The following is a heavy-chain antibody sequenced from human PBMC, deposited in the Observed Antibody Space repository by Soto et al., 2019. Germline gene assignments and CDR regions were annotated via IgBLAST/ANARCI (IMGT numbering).Heavy chain of an antibody. Sequence: GGSLRLSCAASGFTFSSYVMHWVRQAPGKGLEWVALISYDGSNKYYADSVKGRFTISRDNSKNTLYLQMNSLRTEDTAVYYCAKESTPWISSGSPFDYWGQGTLVTVSS. CDR3: AKESTPWISSGSPFDY. D-gene: IGHD3-22*01. CDR1: GFTFSSYV. J-gene: IGHJ4*02. CDR2: ISYDGSNK. V-gene: IGHV3-30*18.